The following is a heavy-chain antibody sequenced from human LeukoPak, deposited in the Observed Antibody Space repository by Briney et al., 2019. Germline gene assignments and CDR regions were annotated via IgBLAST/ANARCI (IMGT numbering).Heavy chain of an antibody. CDR2: ISAYNGNP. J-gene: IGHJ4*02. CDR1: GYSFTNYG. Sequence: ASVKVSCKASGYSFTNYGISWVRQAPGQGLEWMGWISAYNGNPNYAQKLQGRVTMTTDTSTSTAYMELRNLRSDDTAVYYCARDCDRSGYYCYWGQGTLVTVSS. V-gene: IGHV1-18*01. CDR3: ARDCDRSGYYCY. D-gene: IGHD3-22*01.